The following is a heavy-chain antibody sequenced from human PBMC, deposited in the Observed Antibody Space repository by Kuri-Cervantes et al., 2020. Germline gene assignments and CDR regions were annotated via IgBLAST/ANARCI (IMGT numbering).Heavy chain of an antibody. CDR1: GGSGSFSDYY. D-gene: IGHD6-19*01. Sequence: SETLSLTCTSYGGSGSFSDYYWNWIRQPPGKGLEWIGRIHHSGSTYYSPSLKSRVTISVDTSKNQFSLKVTSVTAADTGVYYCASEGGSGWPFDNWGQGTLVTVSS. J-gene: IGHJ4*02. CDR3: ASEGGSGWPFDN. V-gene: IGHV4-34*01. CDR2: IHHSGST.